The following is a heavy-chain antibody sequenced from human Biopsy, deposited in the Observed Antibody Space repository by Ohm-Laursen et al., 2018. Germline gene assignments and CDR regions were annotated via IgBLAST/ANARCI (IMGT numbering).Heavy chain of an antibody. CDR3: TRHAPSYSGSYWRYFDL. D-gene: IGHD1-26*01. CDR2: IYYTGST. J-gene: IGHJ2*01. Sequence: SDTLSLTCIVSGGSISSYYWSWIRQPPGKGLEWTGYIYYTGSTNYNPSLKSRVTISVDTSMNHLSLRLTSVTAADTAVYYCTRHAPSYSGSYWRYFDLWGRGTLVTVSS. CDR1: GGSISSYY. V-gene: IGHV4-59*08.